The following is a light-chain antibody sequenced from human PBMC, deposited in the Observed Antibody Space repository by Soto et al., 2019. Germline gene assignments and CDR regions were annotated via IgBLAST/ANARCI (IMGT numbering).Light chain of an antibody. CDR3: SSYPASGTVL. J-gene: IGLJ2*01. CDR2: EVS. CDR1: SSDVGGYNY. Sequence: QSALTQPASVSGSPGQSITISCTGTSSDVGGYNYVSWYQQHPGKAPKLMIYEVSYRPSGVSDRFSGSKSGNTASLTISGLQAEDEADYFCSSYPASGTVLFGGGTKLPVL. V-gene: IGLV2-14*01.